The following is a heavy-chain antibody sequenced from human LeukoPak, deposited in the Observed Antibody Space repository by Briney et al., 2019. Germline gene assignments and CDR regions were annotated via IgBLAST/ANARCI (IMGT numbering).Heavy chain of an antibody. Sequence: GGPLRLSCVDSGFTFSSYNMNWVRQAPGEGLEWVSYIRSSSSTIYYADSVKGRFTISRDNAKNSLYLQMNSLRAEDTAVYYCARLGSHGYYYDGMDVWGQGTSVTVSS. J-gene: IGHJ6*02. D-gene: IGHD3-16*01. CDR1: GFTFSSYN. V-gene: IGHV3-48*04. CDR3: ARLGSHGYYYDGMDV. CDR2: IRSSSSTI.